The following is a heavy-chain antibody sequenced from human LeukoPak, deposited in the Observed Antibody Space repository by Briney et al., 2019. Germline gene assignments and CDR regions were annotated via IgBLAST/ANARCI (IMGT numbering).Heavy chain of an antibody. CDR3: ARRARDFGDSHAFDV. D-gene: IGHD4-17*01. J-gene: IGHJ3*01. CDR1: GLTFSDTN. CDR2: IRRVPTDL. V-gene: IGHV3-11*01. Sequence: GGSLRLSCVASGLTFSDTNLAWIRQAPGKGLEWISYIRRVPTDLYYADSVKSRFTITRDNAKNSLYLQMNSLRAEDTANYYCARRARDFGDSHAFDVWGQGTVVTVSS.